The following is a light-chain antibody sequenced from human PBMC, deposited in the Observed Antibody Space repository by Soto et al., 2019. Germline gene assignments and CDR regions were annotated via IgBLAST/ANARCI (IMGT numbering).Light chain of an antibody. V-gene: IGKV3-20*01. Sequence: NELTQSPGTLSLSPGERATLSCRASRSVTSNFVAWYQQKPGQAPRLLVSGASTRAIDIPERFSGSGSWTDFSLTINRLEPEEFAVYFCQQDGSSPRWTFGQGTKVEMK. CDR3: QQDGSSPRWT. CDR1: RSVTSNF. CDR2: GAS. J-gene: IGKJ2*02.